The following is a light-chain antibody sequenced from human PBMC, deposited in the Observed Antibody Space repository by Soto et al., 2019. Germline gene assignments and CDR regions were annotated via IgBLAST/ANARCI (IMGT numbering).Light chain of an antibody. CDR3: SSYAGSNNFV. Sequence: QSALTQPPSASGSPGQSVTISCTGTSSDVGGYNYVSWYQQHPGKAPKLMIYEVSKRPSGVPDRFSGSKSGNTASLTVSGLHDEDDADYYSSSYAGSNNFVFGTGTKVTVL. V-gene: IGLV2-8*01. CDR1: SSDVGGYNY. J-gene: IGLJ1*01. CDR2: EVS.